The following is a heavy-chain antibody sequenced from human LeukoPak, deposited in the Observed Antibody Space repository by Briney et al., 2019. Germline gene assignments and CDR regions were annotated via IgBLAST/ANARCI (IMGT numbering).Heavy chain of an antibody. CDR3: AKGELRYFDWLLSNYDY. D-gene: IGHD3-9*01. CDR2: ISGSGGST. CDR1: GFTFSSYG. J-gene: IGHJ4*01. V-gene: IGHV3-23*01. Sequence: GGTLRLSCAASGFTFSSYGMSWVRQAPGKGLEWVSAISGSGGSTYYADSVKGRFTISRDNSKNTLYLQMNSLRAEDTAVYYCAKGELRYFDWLLSNYDYWGQGTLVTVSS.